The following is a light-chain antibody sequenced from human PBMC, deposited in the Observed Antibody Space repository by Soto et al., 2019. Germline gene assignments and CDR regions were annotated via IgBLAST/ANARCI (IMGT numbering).Light chain of an antibody. Sequence: EIVLTQSPGTLSLSPGERATLYCSASQSVSSNFLAWYQEKLGQAPRLLIYGASKRATGTPARFSGSGSGTEFTLTISSLQSEDFAVYYCQQYIRWPLTFGGGTKVDI. CDR2: GAS. CDR3: QQYIRWPLT. J-gene: IGKJ4*01. CDR1: QSVSSN. V-gene: IGKV3-15*01.